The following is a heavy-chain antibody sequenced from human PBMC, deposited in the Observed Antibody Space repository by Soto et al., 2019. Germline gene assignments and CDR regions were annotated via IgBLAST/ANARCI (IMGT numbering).Heavy chain of an antibody. CDR1: GGTFSSYA. CDR2: IIPLLNTP. V-gene: IGHV1-69*01. D-gene: IGHD6-6*01. Sequence: QVQLVQSGGEVKKPGSSVKVSCRASGGTFSSYAVSWVRQAPGQGLEWMGVIIPLLNTPKYAPKFQDRVTITADASGTVADVELGGLRSEDTAVYYGAREGSSPSYYCYGVEVWGQGTRVTVSA. CDR3: AREGSSPSYYCYGVEV. J-gene: IGHJ6*01.